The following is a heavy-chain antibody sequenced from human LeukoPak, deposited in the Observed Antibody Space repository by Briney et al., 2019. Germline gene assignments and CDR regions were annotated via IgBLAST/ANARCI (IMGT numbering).Heavy chain of an antibody. V-gene: IGHV3-74*01. J-gene: IGHJ6*02. Sequence: PGGSLRLSCAASGFTFSSYWMHWVRQAPGKGLVWVSRINSDGSSTSYADSVKGRFTISRDNAKNTLYLQMNSLRAEDTAVYYCAREGNYYYGMDVWGQGTTVTVSS. CDR1: GFTFSSYW. CDR3: AREGNYYYGMDV. CDR2: INSDGSST.